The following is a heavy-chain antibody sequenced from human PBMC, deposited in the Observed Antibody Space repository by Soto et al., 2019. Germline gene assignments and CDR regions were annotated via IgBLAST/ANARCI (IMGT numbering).Heavy chain of an antibody. CDR3: ARVGESYLFSARPKWALDY. J-gene: IGHJ4*02. CDR1: GGSISSGGYY. D-gene: IGHD6-6*01. V-gene: IGHV4-31*03. CDR2: IYYSGST. Sequence: QVQLQESGPGLVKPSQTLSLTCTVSGGSISSGGYYWSWIRQHPGKGLEWIGYIYYSGSTYYNPSLKSRVTISVDTSKNQFSLKLSSVTAADTAVYYCARVGESYLFSARPKWALDYWGQGTLVTVSS.